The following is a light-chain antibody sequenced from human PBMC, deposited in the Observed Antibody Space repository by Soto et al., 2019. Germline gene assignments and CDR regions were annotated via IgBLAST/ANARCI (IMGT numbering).Light chain of an antibody. CDR2: DVS. Sequence: QSALTQPRSVSGSPGQSGTISCTGTSSDVGGYNYVSWYQQHPGKAPKFMIYDVSKRPSGVPDRFSGSKSGNTASLTISGLQAEDEADYYCCSYAGSYTVFGGGTKVTVL. J-gene: IGLJ2*01. V-gene: IGLV2-11*01. CDR1: SSDVGGYNY. CDR3: CSYAGSYTV.